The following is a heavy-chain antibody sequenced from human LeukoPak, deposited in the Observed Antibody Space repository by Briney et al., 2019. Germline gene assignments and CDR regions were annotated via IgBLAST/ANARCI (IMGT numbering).Heavy chain of an antibody. D-gene: IGHD2-2*01. Sequence: SETLSLTCTVSGGSISSYYWSWIRQPPGKGLEWIGYIYDSGSTNYNPSLKSRVIISVDTSKNQFSLKLSSVTAADTAVYYCASLSSQLPYYFAYWGQGTLVTVSS. J-gene: IGHJ4*02. V-gene: IGHV4-59*01. CDR3: ASLSSQLPYYFAY. CDR1: GGSISSYY. CDR2: IYDSGST.